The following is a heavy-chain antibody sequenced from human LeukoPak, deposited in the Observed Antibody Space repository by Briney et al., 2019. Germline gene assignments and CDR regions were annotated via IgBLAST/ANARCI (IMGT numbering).Heavy chain of an antibody. V-gene: IGHV1-69*06. CDR2: IIPIFGTA. D-gene: IGHD6-13*01. CDR1: GGTFSSYA. CDR3: AREHISGYSSSWSDY. Sequence: ASVKVSCKASGGTFSSYAISWVRQAPGQGLEWMGGIIPIFGTANYAQKFQGRVTITADKSTSTAYMELSSLRSEDTAVYYCAREHISGYSSSWSDYWGQGTLVTASS. J-gene: IGHJ4*02.